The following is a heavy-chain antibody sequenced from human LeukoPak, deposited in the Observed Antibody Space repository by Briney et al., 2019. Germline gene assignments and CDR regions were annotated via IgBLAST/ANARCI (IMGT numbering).Heavy chain of an antibody. D-gene: IGHD3-22*01. J-gene: IGHJ4*02. Sequence: GGSLRLSCAASGFTFSSYAMHWVRQAPGKGLEWVAVIPYDGSNKYYADSVKGRFTISRDNSKNTLYLQMNSLRAEDTAVYYCARGYYDSPYFDYWGQGTLVTVSS. CDR3: ARGYYDSPYFDY. CDR1: GFTFSSYA. CDR2: IPYDGSNK. V-gene: IGHV3-30-3*01.